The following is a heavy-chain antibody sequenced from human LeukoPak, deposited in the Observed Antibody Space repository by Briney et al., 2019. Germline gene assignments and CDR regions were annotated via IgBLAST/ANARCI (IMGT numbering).Heavy chain of an antibody. J-gene: IGHJ4*02. Sequence: ASVKVSCKASGYTFSNYYLHWVRQAPGQRLEWMGIINPSGDSTTYAQKFQGRVTLTRDTSTSTVYMELTSLTSDDTAMYYCARRHAGQWLDYFDYWGQGTLVTVSS. CDR1: GYTFSNYY. CDR2: INPSGDST. V-gene: IGHV1-46*01. CDR3: ARRHAGQWLDYFDY. D-gene: IGHD6-19*01.